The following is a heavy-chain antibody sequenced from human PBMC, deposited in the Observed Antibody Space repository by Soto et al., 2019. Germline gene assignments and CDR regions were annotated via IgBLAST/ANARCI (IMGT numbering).Heavy chain of an antibody. V-gene: IGHV1-46*01. Sequence: QVQLVQSGAEVKKPGASVKVSCKASGYTFTHYYIHWVRQAPGQGLERKGIINPNGGSTTYAQKFRAGFTMTRDTSASTVYMELSSLRSEDSAVYYGATSVNSAMAFDYWGQGTLVTVSS. CDR1: GYTFTHYY. CDR3: ATSVNSAMAFDY. CDR2: INPNGGST. J-gene: IGHJ4*02. D-gene: IGHD5-18*01.